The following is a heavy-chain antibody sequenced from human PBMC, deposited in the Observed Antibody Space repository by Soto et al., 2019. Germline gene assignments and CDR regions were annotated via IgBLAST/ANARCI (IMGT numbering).Heavy chain of an antibody. CDR3: ASRYSSSWYYFDY. CDR1: GGSISSGGYY. J-gene: IGHJ4*02. CDR2: IYSSGST. D-gene: IGHD6-13*01. Sequence: QVQLQESGPGLVKPSQTLSLTCTVSGGSISSGGYYWSWIRQHPGKGLEWIGYIYSSGSTYYTPSLKSRVTISVDTSKNQFSLKLSSVTAADTAVYYCASRYSSSWYYFDYWGQGTLVTVSS. V-gene: IGHV4-31*03.